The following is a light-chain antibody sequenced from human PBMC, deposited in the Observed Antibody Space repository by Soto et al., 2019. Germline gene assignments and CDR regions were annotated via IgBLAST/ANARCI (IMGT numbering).Light chain of an antibody. J-gene: IGKJ3*01. Sequence: EIVLTQSPGTLSLSPGERATLSCRASQSVSSSYLAWYQQKPGQAPRLLIDGASSRATGIPDRFSGSGSGTDFTLTISRLEPEEFAVYYCQQYGSSLFTFGPGTKVDIK. CDR2: GAS. V-gene: IGKV3-20*01. CDR1: QSVSSSY. CDR3: QQYGSSLFT.